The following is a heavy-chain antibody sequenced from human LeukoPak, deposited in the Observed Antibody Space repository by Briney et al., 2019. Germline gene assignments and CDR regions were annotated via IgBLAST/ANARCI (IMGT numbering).Heavy chain of an antibody. D-gene: IGHD3-3*01. CDR1: GGSFSGYY. CDR2: INHSGST. Sequence: KPSETLSLTCAVYGGSFSGYYWSWIRQSPGKGLEWIGEINHSGSTNYNPSLKSRVTISVDTSKNQFSLKLSSVTAADTAVYYCASRQGYDFWSGYPLVYWGQGTLVTVSS. V-gene: IGHV4-34*01. CDR3: ASRQGYDFWSGYPLVY. J-gene: IGHJ4*02.